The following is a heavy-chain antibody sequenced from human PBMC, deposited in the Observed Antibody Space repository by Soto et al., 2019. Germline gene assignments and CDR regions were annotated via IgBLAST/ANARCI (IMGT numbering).Heavy chain of an antibody. CDR3: AKGQHCSSTSCYFYYYGMDV. CDR2: ISYDGSNK. D-gene: IGHD2-2*01. J-gene: IGHJ6*02. V-gene: IGHV3-30*18. Sequence: QVQLVESGGGMVQPGRSLRLSCAASGFTFNTYGMHWVRQSPGKGLEWVAVISYDGSNKYYADSVKGRLTISRDNSKNTLYLQMNSLRAEDTAVYYCAKGQHCSSTSCYFYYYGMDVWGQGTTVAVSS. CDR1: GFTFNTYG.